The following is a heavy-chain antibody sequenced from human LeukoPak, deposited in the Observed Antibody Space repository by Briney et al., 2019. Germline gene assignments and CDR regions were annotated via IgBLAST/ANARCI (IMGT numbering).Heavy chain of an antibody. D-gene: IGHD3-16*01. Sequence: ASVKVSCKASGYTFTGYYMHWVRQAPGQGLEWMGWINPNSGGTNYAQKFQGRVTITRDTSISTAYMELSRLRSDDTAVYYCAREPRGGYYMDVWGKGTTVTVSS. V-gene: IGHV1-2*02. CDR2: INPNSGGT. CDR1: GYTFTGYY. J-gene: IGHJ6*03. CDR3: AREPRGGYYMDV.